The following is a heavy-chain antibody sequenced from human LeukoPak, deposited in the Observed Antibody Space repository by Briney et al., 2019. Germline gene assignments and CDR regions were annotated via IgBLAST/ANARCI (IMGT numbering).Heavy chain of an antibody. CDR1: GGSFSGYY. CDR3: ARSIAVAGTYWYFDL. Sequence: SEILSLTCAVYGGSFSGYYWSWIRQPPGKGLEWIGYIYYSGSTNYNPSLKSRVTISVDTSKNQFSLKLSSVTAADTAVYYCARSIAVAGTYWYFDLWGRGTLVTVSS. J-gene: IGHJ2*01. CDR2: IYYSGST. D-gene: IGHD6-19*01. V-gene: IGHV4-59*08.